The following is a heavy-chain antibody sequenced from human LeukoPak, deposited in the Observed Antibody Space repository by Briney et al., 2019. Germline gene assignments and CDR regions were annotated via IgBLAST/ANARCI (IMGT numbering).Heavy chain of an antibody. CDR2: ISINGGST. D-gene: IGHD1-26*01. J-gene: IGHJ4*02. V-gene: IGHV3-23*01. Sequence: GGSLRLSCAASGFTFSSYAMSWVRQAPGKGLEWVSAISINGGSTYYADSVKGRFTISRDNSKNTLYLQMNSLRAEDTAVYYCAKGRKWELPLDCWGQGTLVTVSS. CDR3: AKGRKWELPLDC. CDR1: GFTFSSYA.